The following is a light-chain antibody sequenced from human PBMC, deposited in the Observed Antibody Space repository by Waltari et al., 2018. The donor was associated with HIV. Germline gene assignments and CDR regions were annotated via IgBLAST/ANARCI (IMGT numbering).Light chain of an antibody. CDR1: ALPKQY. CDR3: HSSDSSAAYV. Sequence: SYELTQPPSVSVSPGHTARITCFGDALPKQYVYWYQQKPGKPPVLLIYKDTERPSGIPERFSGASSGTTVTLTISGVQAEDEADYYCHSSDSSAAYVFGTGTKVTVL. V-gene: IGLV3-25*03. J-gene: IGLJ1*01. CDR2: KDT.